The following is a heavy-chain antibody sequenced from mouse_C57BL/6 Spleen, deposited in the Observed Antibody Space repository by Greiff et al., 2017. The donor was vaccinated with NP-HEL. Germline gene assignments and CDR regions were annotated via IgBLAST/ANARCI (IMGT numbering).Heavy chain of an antibody. D-gene: IGHD2-4*01. CDR2: IYPGDGDT. CDR1: GYAFSSSW. V-gene: IGHV1-82*01. Sequence: VQRVESGPELVKPGASVKISCKASGYAFSSSWMNWVKQRPGKGLEWIGRIYPGDGDTNYNGKFKGKATLTADKTSSTAYMQLSSLTSEDSAVYICARWGDDYDEDFDYWGQGTTLTVSS. J-gene: IGHJ2*01. CDR3: ARWGDDYDEDFDY.